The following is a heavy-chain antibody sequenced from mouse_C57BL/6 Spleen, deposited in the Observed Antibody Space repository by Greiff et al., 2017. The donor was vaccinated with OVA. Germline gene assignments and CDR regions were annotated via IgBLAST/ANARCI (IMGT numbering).Heavy chain of an antibody. Sequence: EVQLVESGPGMVKPSQSLSLTCTVTGYSITSGYDWHWIRHFPGNKLEWMGYISYSGSTNYNPSLKSRISITHDTSKNHFFLKLNSVTTEDTATYYCARGDYYGSSYFDYWGQGTTLTVSS. CDR3: ARGDYYGSSYFDY. J-gene: IGHJ2*01. CDR2: ISYSGST. CDR1: GYSITSGYD. D-gene: IGHD1-1*01. V-gene: IGHV3-1*01.